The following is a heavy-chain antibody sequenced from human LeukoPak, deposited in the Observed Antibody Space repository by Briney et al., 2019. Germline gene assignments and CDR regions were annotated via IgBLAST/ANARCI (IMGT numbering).Heavy chain of an antibody. D-gene: IGHD3-22*01. CDR2: IGGSCSTYI. V-gene: IGHV3-21*01. CDR3: ARDPWENYYDSSGYQDLSY. CDR1: GLTFSSQS. Sequence: GGSLRLSCAASGLTFSSQSMIWVRQAPGKGLECVSSIGGSCSTYIYYADSVRGRFTISRDNAKNSLSLQMNSLRAEDTPVYSCARDPWENYYDSSGYQDLSYWGQGTLVTVSS. J-gene: IGHJ4*02.